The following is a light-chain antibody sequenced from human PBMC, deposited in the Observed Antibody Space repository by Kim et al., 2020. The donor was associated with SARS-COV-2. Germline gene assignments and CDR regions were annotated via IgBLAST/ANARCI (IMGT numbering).Light chain of an antibody. CDR1: ISDIGGYNH. J-gene: IGLJ3*02. Sequence: GQSVTISCPVTISDIGGYNHVSWYQQHPGKAPKLRIYEVSKWPSGVPDRFSGSKSGNTASLTVSGLQADDEANYYCSSYGGNNNWVFGGGTQLTVL. V-gene: IGLV2-8*01. CDR3: SSYGGNNNWV. CDR2: EVS.